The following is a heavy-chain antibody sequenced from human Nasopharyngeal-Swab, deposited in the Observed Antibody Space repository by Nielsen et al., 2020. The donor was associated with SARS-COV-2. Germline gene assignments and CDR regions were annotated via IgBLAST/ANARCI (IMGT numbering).Heavy chain of an antibody. CDR1: GFSFSSYA. Sequence: GGSLRLSCAASGFSFSSYAMHWVRQAPGKGLEWVAVASSDGRNKYYADSVKGRFTVSRDNSKNTLYLQMNSLRAEDTAVYYCARRALQDYYFDYWGQGTLVTSPQ. V-gene: IGHV3-30*04. CDR2: ASSDGRNK. CDR3: ARRALQDYYFDY. J-gene: IGHJ4*02.